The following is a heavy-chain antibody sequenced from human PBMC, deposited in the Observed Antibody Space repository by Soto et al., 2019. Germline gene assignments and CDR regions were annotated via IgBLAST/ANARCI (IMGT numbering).Heavy chain of an antibody. CDR3: ARDLESCSSTSCYEGDAFDI. J-gene: IGHJ3*02. V-gene: IGHV6-1*01. Sequence: QVQLQQSGPGLVKPSQTLSLTCAISGDSVSSNSAAWNWIRQSPSRGLEWLGRTYYRSKWYNDYAVSVKSRITITPDQSKNQFSLQLNSVTPEDTAVYYCARDLESCSSTSCYEGDAFDIWGQGTMVTVSS. D-gene: IGHD2-2*01. CDR2: TYYRSKWYN. CDR1: GDSVSSNSAA.